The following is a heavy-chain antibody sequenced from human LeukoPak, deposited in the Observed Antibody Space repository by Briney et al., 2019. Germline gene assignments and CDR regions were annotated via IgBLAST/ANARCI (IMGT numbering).Heavy chain of an antibody. D-gene: IGHD5-24*01. CDR3: ARDRGGDGYNYVYYYYGMDV. Sequence: GRSLRLSCAASGFTFSSYAMHWVRQAPGKGLEWVAVISYDGSNKYYADSVKGRFTISRDNSKNTLYLQMNSLRAEDTAVYYCARDRGGDGYNYVYYYYGMDVWGQGTTVTVSS. J-gene: IGHJ6*02. CDR1: GFTFSSYA. CDR2: ISYDGSNK. V-gene: IGHV3-30-3*01.